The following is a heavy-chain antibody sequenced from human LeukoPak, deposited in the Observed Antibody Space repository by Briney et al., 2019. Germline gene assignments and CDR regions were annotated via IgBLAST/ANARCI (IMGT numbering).Heavy chain of an antibody. CDR1: GFTLSSYE. J-gene: IGHJ4*02. CDR3: ASFSDY. Sequence: GGSLRLSCAASGFTLSSYEMTWVRQAPGRGLEWVSYISGSGSSVSYADSVKGRFTISRDNAKNSLYLQMNNLRAEDTAVYYCASFSDYWGQGALVTVSA. V-gene: IGHV3-48*03. CDR2: ISGSGSSV.